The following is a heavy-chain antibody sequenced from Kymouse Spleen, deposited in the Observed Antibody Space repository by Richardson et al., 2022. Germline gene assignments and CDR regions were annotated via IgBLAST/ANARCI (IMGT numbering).Heavy chain of an antibody. CDR2: IYPGDSDT. D-gene: IGHD3-9*01. CDR3: ARQSYDILTGYLNWFDP. Sequence: EVQLVQSGAEVKKPGESLKISCKGSGYSFTSYWIGWVRQMPGKGLEWMGIIYPGDSDTRYSPSFQGQVTISADKSISTAYLQWSSLKASDTAMYYCARQSYDILTGYLNWFDPWGQGTLVTVSS. V-gene: IGHV5-51*01. CDR1: GYSFTSYW. J-gene: IGHJ5*02.